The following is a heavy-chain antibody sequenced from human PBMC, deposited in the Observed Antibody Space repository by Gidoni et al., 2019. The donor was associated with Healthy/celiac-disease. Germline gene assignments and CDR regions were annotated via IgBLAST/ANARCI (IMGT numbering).Heavy chain of an antibody. V-gene: IGHV3-23*01. CDR1: GFPFSRYA. CDR3: AKNHHVPGASPRMDV. J-gene: IGHJ6*02. CDR2: MRGSGGST. Sequence: EVQLLESVGGLVQPGGSLRPSCAASGFPFSRYAMSWVRPAPGKGLGWVSAMRGSGGSTYYADSVKGRFTIPRDNSKNTLYLQMNSLRAEDTAVYYCAKNHHVPGASPRMDVWGQGTTVTVSS.